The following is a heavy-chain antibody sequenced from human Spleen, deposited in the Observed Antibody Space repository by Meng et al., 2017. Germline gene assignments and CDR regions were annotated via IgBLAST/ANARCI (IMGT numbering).Heavy chain of an antibody. CDR1: GFTFDDYA. Sequence: GESLKISCTGSGFTFDDYAMSWFRQAPGKGLEWVGFIRSTVYGATTQYAASVKGRFTISRDDSKSVAYVQMNSLKTEDTAVYYCTRSNYDSGGSDTFDIWGQGTMVTVSS. V-gene: IGHV3-49*03. D-gene: IGHD3-22*01. J-gene: IGHJ3*02. CDR2: IRSTVYGATT. CDR3: TRSNYDSGGSDTFDI.